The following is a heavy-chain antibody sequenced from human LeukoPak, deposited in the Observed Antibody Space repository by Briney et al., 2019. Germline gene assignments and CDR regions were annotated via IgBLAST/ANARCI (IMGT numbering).Heavy chain of an antibody. D-gene: IGHD4-23*01. J-gene: IGHJ4*02. Sequence: SETLSLTCAVYGGSFSGYYWSWIRQPPGKGLEWIGEINHSGSTNYNPSLKSRVTISVDTSKNQFSLKLSSVTAADTAVYYCARNGGNSDFDYWGQGTLVAVSS. CDR3: ARNGGNSDFDY. CDR2: INHSGST. CDR1: GGSFSGYY. V-gene: IGHV4-34*01.